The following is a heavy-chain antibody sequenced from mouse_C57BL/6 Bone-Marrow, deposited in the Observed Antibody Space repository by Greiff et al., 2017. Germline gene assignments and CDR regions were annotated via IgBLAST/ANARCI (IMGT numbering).Heavy chain of an antibody. CDR3: ALYYWFAY. CDR2: IDPEDGET. D-gene: IGHD2-1*01. CDR1: GFNIKDYY. V-gene: IGHV14-2*01. J-gene: IGHJ3*01. Sequence: VQLKQSGAELVKPGASVKLSCTASGFNIKDYYMHWVKQRTEQGLEWIGRIDPEDGETTYAPKFQGKDTITSETSSNTAYLQLSSLTSEDTAVYYFALYYWFAYWGQGTLVTVSA.